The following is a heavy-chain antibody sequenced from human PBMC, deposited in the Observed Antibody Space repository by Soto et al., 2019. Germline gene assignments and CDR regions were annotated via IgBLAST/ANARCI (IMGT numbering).Heavy chain of an antibody. J-gene: IGHJ4*02. CDR2: MYHSGST. CDR3: ARRYGDAVDF. V-gene: IGHV4-30-2*01. CDR1: GGSISSGGYS. D-gene: IGHD4-17*01. Sequence: PSETLSLTCAVSGGSISSGGYSWSWIRQPPGKGLEWIGYMYHSGSTYYNPSLKSRVTISIDRSKNQFSLKLSSVTAVDTAVYYCARRYGDAVDFWGQGTLVTVSS.